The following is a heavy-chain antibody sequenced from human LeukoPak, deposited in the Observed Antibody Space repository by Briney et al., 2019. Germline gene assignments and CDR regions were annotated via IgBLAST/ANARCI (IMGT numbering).Heavy chain of an antibody. J-gene: IGHJ4*02. Sequence: GESLKISCKVSGYSFTNYWIGWVRQTPGKGLEWMGIIYPDDSDTKYSPSFQGQVTTSADKSISTAYLQWSSLKASDTAMYYCARSGRLGYCSGGSCFRWDYWGQGTLVTVSS. CDR1: GYSFTNYW. D-gene: IGHD2-15*01. CDR3: ARSGRLGYCSGGSCFRWDY. V-gene: IGHV5-51*01. CDR2: IYPDDSDT.